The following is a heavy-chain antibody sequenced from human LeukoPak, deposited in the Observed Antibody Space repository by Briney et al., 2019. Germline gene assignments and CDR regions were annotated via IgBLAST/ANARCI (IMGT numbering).Heavy chain of an antibody. CDR2: IIPIPGIA. Sequence: ASVKVSCKASGGTFSSYTISWVRQAPGQGLEWMGRIIPIPGIANYAQKFQGRVTITADKSTSTAYMELSSLRSEDTAVYYCARGGGTFFGVLNDWGQGTLVIVSS. D-gene: IGHD3-3*01. CDR1: GGTFSSYT. J-gene: IGHJ4*02. CDR3: ARGGGTFFGVLND. V-gene: IGHV1-69*02.